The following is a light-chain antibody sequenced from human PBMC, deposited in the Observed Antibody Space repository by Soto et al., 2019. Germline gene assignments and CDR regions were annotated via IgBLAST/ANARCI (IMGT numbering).Light chain of an antibody. CDR3: CSYSGSDSLL. Sequence: QSALTQPRSGSGSPGESVTISCSGTSSDVGSYNYVSWYQQYPGKAPKVMIYDVSERPSEVPVRFSGSKSGNTASLTISGLQAEDEAEYFCCSYSGSDSLLFGGGTKLTVL. V-gene: IGLV2-11*01. CDR1: SSDVGSYNY. CDR2: DVS. J-gene: IGLJ2*01.